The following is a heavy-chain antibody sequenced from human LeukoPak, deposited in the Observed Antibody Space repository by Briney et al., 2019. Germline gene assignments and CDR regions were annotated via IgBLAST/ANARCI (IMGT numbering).Heavy chain of an antibody. CDR2: VIPIFGTA. CDR1: GGTFSSYA. J-gene: IGHJ4*02. V-gene: IGHV1-69*05. Sequence: ASVKVSCKTSGGTFSSYAISWVRQAPGQGLEWMGRVIPIFGTANYAQKFQGRVTITTDESTSTAYMELNSLRSEDTAVYYCARGGSAWLLLGYFDYWGQGTLVTVSS. D-gene: IGHD3-22*01. CDR3: ARGGSAWLLLGYFDY.